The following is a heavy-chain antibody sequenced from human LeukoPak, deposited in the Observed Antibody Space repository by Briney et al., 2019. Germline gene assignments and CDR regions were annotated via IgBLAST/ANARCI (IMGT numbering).Heavy chain of an antibody. CDR2: VYYAGST. V-gene: IGHV4-39*01. CDR3: ARSGWPMGGFDP. J-gene: IGHJ5*02. D-gene: IGHD3-10*01. CDR1: GDSISSDTYH. Sequence: SETPSLTCTVSGDSISSDTYHWSWIRQPPGKGLQWIGSVYYAGSTYYNPSLKSRVRISVDTSKDQFYLKLFPVTAADTAMYYCARSGWPMGGFDPWGQGILVTVSS.